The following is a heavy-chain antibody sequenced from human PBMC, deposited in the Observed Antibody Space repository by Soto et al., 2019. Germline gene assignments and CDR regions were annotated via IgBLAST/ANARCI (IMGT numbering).Heavy chain of an antibody. CDR3: ARVSSEGAFDI. D-gene: IGHD6-19*01. Sequence: QVQLVESGGGVVQPGRSLRLSCAASGFTFSSYSMHWVRQAPGKGLEWVAVIWYDGSNKYYADSVKGRFTISRDNSKNTLYLQMNSLRAEDTAVYYCARVSSEGAFDIWGQGTMVTVSS. CDR2: IWYDGSNK. J-gene: IGHJ3*02. CDR1: GFTFSSYS. V-gene: IGHV3-33*01.